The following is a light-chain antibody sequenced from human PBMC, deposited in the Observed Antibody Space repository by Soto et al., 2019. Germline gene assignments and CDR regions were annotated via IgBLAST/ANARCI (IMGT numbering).Light chain of an antibody. CDR2: YDS. J-gene: IGLJ1*01. CDR1: NIGSKS. CDR3: QVWDSSSDHHV. Sequence: SYELTQPPSVSVAQGKTARITCGGNNIGSKSVHWYQQKPGQAPVLVIYYDSDRPSGIPERFSGSNSGNTATLTISRVEAGDEADYFCQVWDSSSDHHVFGTGTKVAVL. V-gene: IGLV3-21*04.